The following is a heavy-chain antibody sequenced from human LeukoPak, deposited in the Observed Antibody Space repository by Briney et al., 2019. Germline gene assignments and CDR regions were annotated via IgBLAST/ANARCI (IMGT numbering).Heavy chain of an antibody. CDR2: INHGGGA. CDR3: ASGAYYDSSGYYFDY. J-gene: IGHJ4*02. D-gene: IGHD3-22*01. V-gene: IGHV4-34*01. Sequence: SETLSLTCAVYGGSFSGYYWSWIRQPPGKGLEWIGEINHGGGANYNPSLKSRVTVSGDTSNNQFSLKLSSVTAADTAVYYCASGAYYDSSGYYFDYWGQGTLVTVSS. CDR1: GGSFSGYY.